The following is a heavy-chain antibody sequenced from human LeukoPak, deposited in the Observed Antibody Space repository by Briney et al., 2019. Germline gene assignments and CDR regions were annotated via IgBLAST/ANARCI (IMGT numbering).Heavy chain of an antibody. Sequence: SETLSLTCTVSDSSITSTYYWAWFRQPPGKGLEWIATVFRLQTVRTFSNPSLGGRVTMSLDPSHNQFSLNLTSVTAADTALYFCARVLHAPYLIDSWGQGTLVTVSS. CDR3: ARVLHAPYLIDS. J-gene: IGHJ4*02. V-gene: IGHV4-38-2*02. CDR2: VFRLQTVRT. CDR1: DSSITSTYY. D-gene: IGHD2-8*01.